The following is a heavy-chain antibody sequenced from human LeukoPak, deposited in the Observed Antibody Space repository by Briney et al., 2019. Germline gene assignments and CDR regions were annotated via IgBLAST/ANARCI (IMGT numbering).Heavy chain of an antibody. CDR3: ATRVYVPYAFDI. D-gene: IGHD3-16*01. CDR1: GFTFSSYS. J-gene: IGHJ3*02. Sequence: PGGSLRLSSAASGFTFSSYSMSWVRRAPGKGLEWVSYISSSSSTIYYADSVKGRFTISRDNAKNSLYLQMSSLRAEDTAVYYCATRVYVPYAFDIWGQGTMVTVSS. V-gene: IGHV3-48*01. CDR2: ISSSSSTI.